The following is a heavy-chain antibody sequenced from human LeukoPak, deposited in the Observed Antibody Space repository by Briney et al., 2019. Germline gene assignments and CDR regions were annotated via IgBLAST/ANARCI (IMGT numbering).Heavy chain of an antibody. CDR3: AKGWQWLSSF. Sequence: GGSLRLSCAASGFTFSSYGMHWVRQAPGKGLEWVAVVSYDGSNKYYADSVKGRFTISRDNSKNTLYLQMNSLRAEDTAVYYCAKGWQWLSSFWGQGTLVTVSS. CDR2: VSYDGSNK. J-gene: IGHJ4*02. V-gene: IGHV3-30*18. CDR1: GFTFSSYG. D-gene: IGHD6-19*01.